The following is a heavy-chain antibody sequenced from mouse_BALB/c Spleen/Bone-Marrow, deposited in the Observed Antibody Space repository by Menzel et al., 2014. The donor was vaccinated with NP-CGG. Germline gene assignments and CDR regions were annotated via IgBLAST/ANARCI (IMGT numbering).Heavy chain of an antibody. V-gene: IGHV1-69*01. J-gene: IGHJ4*01. CDR2: IDTSDSYT. CDR3: ARGGHDFSLDY. Sequence: VQLQESGAELGMPGASVKMSCKASGYTFTDNWMYWVKQRPGQGLEWIGAIDTSDSYTNFNQKFMGKASLTVDASSSTAYMQVSSLTSDDSAVYYRARGGHDFSLDYWGQGTSVTVSS. CDR1: GYTFTDNW. D-gene: IGHD2-4*01.